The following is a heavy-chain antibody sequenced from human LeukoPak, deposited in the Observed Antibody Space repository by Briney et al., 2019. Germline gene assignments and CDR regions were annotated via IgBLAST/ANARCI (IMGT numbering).Heavy chain of an antibody. CDR3: AKDRDSSGWFPLYYY. CDR2: ISGSGGST. Sequence: ETLSLTCTVSGGSVSSGSYYWSWVRQAPGKGLEWVSAISGSGGSTYYADSVKGRFTISRDNSKNTLYLQMNSLRAEDTAVYYCAKDRDSSGWFPLYYYWGQGTLVTVSS. D-gene: IGHD6-19*01. CDR1: GGSVSSGSYY. V-gene: IGHV3-23*01. J-gene: IGHJ4*02.